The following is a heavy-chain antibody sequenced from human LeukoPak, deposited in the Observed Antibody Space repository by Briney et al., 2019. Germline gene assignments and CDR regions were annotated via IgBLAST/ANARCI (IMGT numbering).Heavy chain of an antibody. D-gene: IGHD1-26*01. Sequence: GGSLRLSCAASGFTFSSYAMSWVRQAPGKGLEWVSSISSSSSYIYYADSVKGRFTISRDNAKNSLYLQMNSLRAEDTAVYYCARDQTGANDYWGQGTLVTVSS. CDR1: GFTFSSYA. J-gene: IGHJ4*02. CDR2: ISSSSSYI. V-gene: IGHV3-21*01. CDR3: ARDQTGANDY.